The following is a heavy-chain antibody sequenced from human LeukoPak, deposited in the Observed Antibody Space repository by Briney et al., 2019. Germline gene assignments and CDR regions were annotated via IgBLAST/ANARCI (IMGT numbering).Heavy chain of an antibody. CDR3: ARLEGGGRIAARLLKRGAWDY. Sequence: SETLSLTCSASGGSIGSITYYWAWIRQPPGKGLEWIGSLHYSGSTDYNPSLKSRVTVSVDMSKNQFSLKLTSVAAADTAVYYCARLEGGGRIAARLLKRGAWDYWGQGTLATVSS. J-gene: IGHJ4*02. CDR2: LHYSGST. CDR1: GGSIGSITYY. V-gene: IGHV4-39*01. D-gene: IGHD6-6*01.